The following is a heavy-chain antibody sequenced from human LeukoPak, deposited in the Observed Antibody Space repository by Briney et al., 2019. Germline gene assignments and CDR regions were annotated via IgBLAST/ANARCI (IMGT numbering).Heavy chain of an antibody. D-gene: IGHD1-26*01. J-gene: IGHJ4*02. CDR1: GYTFTDYT. V-gene: IGHV1-3*01. CDR3: ARAEHSGSYSIDY. Sequence: ASVKVSCKASGYTFTDYTMHWLRQAPGQRLDWMGWINGGSGNTKYSPEFQGRVTITRDTSASTAYMELSSLRSEDTAVYYCARAEHSGSYSIDYWGQGTLVTVSS. CDR2: INGGSGNT.